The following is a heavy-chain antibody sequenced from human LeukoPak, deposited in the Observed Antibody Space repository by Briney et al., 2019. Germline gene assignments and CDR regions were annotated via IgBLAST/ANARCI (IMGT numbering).Heavy chain of an antibody. J-gene: IGHJ4*02. D-gene: IGHD3-10*01. Sequence: GGSLRLYCAASGFTFNDYAIHWVRQAPGKGLEWVSLIGGDGGETYYADSVKGRFTISRDNSKASVYLQMNGLTTEDTALYYCAKGLRSGTFYNTFDSWGQGTLVTVSS. CDR3: AKGLRSGTFYNTFDS. V-gene: IGHV3-43*02. CDR1: GFTFNDYA. CDR2: IGGDGGET.